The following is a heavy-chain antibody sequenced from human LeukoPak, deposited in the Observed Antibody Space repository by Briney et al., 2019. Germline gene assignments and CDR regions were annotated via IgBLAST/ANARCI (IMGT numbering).Heavy chain of an antibody. CDR3: AAPAAILAAFDI. V-gene: IGHV1-69*13. CDR1: GGTFSSYA. J-gene: IGHJ3*02. Sequence: SVKVSCKASGGTFSSYAISWVRQAPGQGLEWTGGIIPIFGTANYAQKFQGRVTITADESTSTAYMELSSLRSEDTAVYYCAAPAAILAAFDIWGQGTMVTVSS. CDR2: IIPIFGTA. D-gene: IGHD2-2*01.